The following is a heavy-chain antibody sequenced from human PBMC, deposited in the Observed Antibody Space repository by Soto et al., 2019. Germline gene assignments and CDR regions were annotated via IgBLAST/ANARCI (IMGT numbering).Heavy chain of an antibody. CDR2: MKPNSGNT. J-gene: IGHJ5*02. D-gene: IGHD6-6*01. V-gene: IGHV1-8*01. CDR3: AREKCSSGFDP. Sequence: QVQLVQSGAEVKKPGASVKVSCKASGYTFTSYDINWVRQATGQGREWIGWMKPNSGNTGYAQKFHGRVTMTRNTAISTSYMELSSLRAEDTAVYYGAREKCSSGFDPWGQGTLVTVSS. CDR1: GYTFTSYD.